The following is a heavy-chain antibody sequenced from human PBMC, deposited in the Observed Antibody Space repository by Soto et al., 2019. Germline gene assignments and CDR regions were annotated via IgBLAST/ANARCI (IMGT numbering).Heavy chain of an antibody. CDR3: ARDPPTGTTLEWADS. D-gene: IGHD1-7*01. Sequence: EVQLVESGGGLVKPRGSLRLSCAASGFSFSSDSMGWVRQAPGKGLEWVSSISSSGSFKNYADSVKGRFTISRDNAKNSLYLLLSGLKEEDTAVYYCARDPPTGTTLEWADSWGQGTLVTVSS. V-gene: IGHV3-21*01. CDR2: ISSSGSFK. J-gene: IGHJ4*02. CDR1: GFSFSSDS.